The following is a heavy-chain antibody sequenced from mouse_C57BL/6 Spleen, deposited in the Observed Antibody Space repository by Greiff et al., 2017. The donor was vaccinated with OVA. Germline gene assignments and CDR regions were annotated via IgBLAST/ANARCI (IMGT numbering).Heavy chain of an antibody. Sequence: EVQLQQSGPELVKPGASVKISCKASGYTFTDYYMNWVKQSHGKSLEWIGDINPNNGGTSYNQKFKGKATLTVDKSSSTASMELRSLTSEDSAVYDCARGYYGSSSAWFAYWGQGTLVTVSA. J-gene: IGHJ3*01. CDR1: GYTFTDYY. CDR3: ARGYYGSSSAWFAY. D-gene: IGHD1-1*01. CDR2: INPNNGGT. V-gene: IGHV1-26*01.